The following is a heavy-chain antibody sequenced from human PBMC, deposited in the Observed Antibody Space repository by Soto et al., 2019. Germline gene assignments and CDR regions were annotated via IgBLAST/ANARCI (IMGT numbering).Heavy chain of an antibody. Sequence: EVQLVESGGGLVQPGGSLRLSCAASGFTFSSYSMNWVRQAPGKGLEWVSYISSSSSTISYADSVKGRFTISRDNAKNSLYLQMHSLRAEDTAVYNCAIDLNYALVAYWCQGTLVTFPS. CDR2: ISSSSSTI. J-gene: IGHJ4*02. CDR1: GFTFSSYS. D-gene: IGHD1-7*01. V-gene: IGHV3-48*01. CDR3: AIDLNYALVAY.